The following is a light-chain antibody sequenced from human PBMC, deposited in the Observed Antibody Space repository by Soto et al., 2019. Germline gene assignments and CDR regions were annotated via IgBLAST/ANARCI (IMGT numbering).Light chain of an antibody. Sequence: EVVLTQSPATLSVSPGEGATLSCRAGESVSISLAWYQHKPCQTPRLLIHGASTRASGVPPRFSGSGSGTDFRLAISSLQSEDYAVYLCRQYHVWPKWTFGQGTKVEI. J-gene: IGKJ1*01. CDR2: GAS. CDR3: RQYHVWPKWT. CDR1: ESVSIS. V-gene: IGKV3D-15*01.